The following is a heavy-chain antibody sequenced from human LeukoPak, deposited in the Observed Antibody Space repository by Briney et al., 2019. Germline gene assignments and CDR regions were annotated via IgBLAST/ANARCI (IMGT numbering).Heavy chain of an antibody. D-gene: IGHD5-18*01. V-gene: IGHV3-21*01. CDR2: ISSSSSYI. J-gene: IGHJ4*02. CDR3: ARSSRRYSYGYFDY. CDR1: GFTFSSYS. Sequence: GGSLRLSCAASGFTFSSYSMNWVRQAPGKGLEWVSSISSSSSYIYYADSVKGRFTISRDNAKNSLYLQMNSLRAEDTAVYYCARSSRRYSYGYFDYWGQGTLVTVSS.